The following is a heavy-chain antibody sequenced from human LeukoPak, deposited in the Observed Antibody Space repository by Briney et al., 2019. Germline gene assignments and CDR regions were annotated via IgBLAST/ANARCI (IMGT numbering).Heavy chain of an antibody. Sequence: GGSLRLSCAASGFTFSSYSMNWVCQAPGKGLEWVSSISSSSSYIYYADSVKGRFTISRDNAKNSLYLQMNSLRAEDTAVYYCARDHDYGDYPDYWGQGTLVTVSS. V-gene: IGHV3-21*01. D-gene: IGHD4-17*01. J-gene: IGHJ4*02. CDR3: ARDHDYGDYPDY. CDR2: ISSSSSYI. CDR1: GFTFSSYS.